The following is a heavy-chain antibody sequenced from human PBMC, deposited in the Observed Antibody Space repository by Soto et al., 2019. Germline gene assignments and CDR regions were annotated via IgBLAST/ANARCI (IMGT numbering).Heavy chain of an antibody. Sequence: EVRLVESGGGLVQPGGSLRLSCVDSGFSFSNYGMHWVRQAPGKGLVWVSHINSDGSSTSYADSVKGRFTISRDNAKNTLYLQVNSLRVEDTAMYYCVRGGFEEYFHYMDLWGKGTTVTVAS. J-gene: IGHJ6*03. CDR3: VRGGFEEYFHYMDL. D-gene: IGHD3-10*01. V-gene: IGHV3-74*01. CDR2: INSDGSST. CDR1: GFSFSNYG.